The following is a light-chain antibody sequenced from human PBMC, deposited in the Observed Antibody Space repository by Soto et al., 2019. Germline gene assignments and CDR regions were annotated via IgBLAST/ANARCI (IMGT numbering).Light chain of an antibody. J-gene: IGLJ2*01. V-gene: IGLV7-46*01. CDR3: LLSYSGARARV. CDR2: DTS. Sequence: QTVVTQEPSLTVSPGGTVTLTCGSSTGAVTSGHYPYWFQQKPGQAPRTLIYDTSNKHSWTPARFSGSLLGGKAALTLSGAQREDEAEYYCLLSYSGARARVFGGGTKLTVL. CDR1: TGAVTSGHY.